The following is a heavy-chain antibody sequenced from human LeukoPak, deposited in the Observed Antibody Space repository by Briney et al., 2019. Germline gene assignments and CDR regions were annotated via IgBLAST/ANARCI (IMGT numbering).Heavy chain of an antibody. CDR1: GFTFSTYA. J-gene: IGHJ4*02. D-gene: IGHD6-19*01. Sequence: GGSLRLSCSAYGFTFSTYAMHWVRQAPGKGLEHVSVISSNGVTKYDGDSVKGRFSISRDNSKNTLYLQMSSLRAEDTAVYYCVKEVAGSSPTWGQGTLVTVSS. V-gene: IGHV3-64D*06. CDR3: VKEVAGSSPT. CDR2: ISSNGVTK.